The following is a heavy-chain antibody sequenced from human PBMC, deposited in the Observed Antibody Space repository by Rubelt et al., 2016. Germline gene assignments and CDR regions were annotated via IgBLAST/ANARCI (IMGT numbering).Heavy chain of an antibody. CDR1: GYTFTSYG. D-gene: IGHD1-26*01. CDR3: ARLVGGSRGWFDP. V-gene: IGHV1-18*01. J-gene: IGHJ5*02. CDR2: ISGYNGNT. Sequence: QVQLVQSGAEVKKPGASVKVSCKASGYTFTSYGIKWVRQAPGQGHEWMGWISGYNGNTTYAQKLHGRVTMTTDPSTNTAYMGLRSLRSYDTAVYYCARLVGGSRGWFDPWGQGTLVTVSS.